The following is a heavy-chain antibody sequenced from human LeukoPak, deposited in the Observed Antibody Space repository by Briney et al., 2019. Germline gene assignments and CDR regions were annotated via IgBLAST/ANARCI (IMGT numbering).Heavy chain of an antibody. V-gene: IGHV4-34*01. CDR3: SYGTGDHYYYYMDV. J-gene: IGHJ6*03. CDR1: GGSFSGYY. CDR2: INHSGNT. Sequence: PSETLSLTCAVYGGSFSGYYWGWIRQPPGKGLEWIGEINHSGNTNYNPSLKSRVTISVDTPKNQFSLKLSSVTAADTAVYYCSYGTGDHYYYYMDVWGKGITVTVSS. D-gene: IGHD3-10*01.